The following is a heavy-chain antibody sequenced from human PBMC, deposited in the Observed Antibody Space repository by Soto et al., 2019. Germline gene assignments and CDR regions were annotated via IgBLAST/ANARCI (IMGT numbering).Heavy chain of an antibody. Sequence: QVQLQPWGAGLLKPSETLSLTCAVYGGSFSGYYWSWIRQPPGKGLEWIGEINHSGSTNYNPSLKSRVTISVDTSKNQFSLKLSSVTAADTAVYYCARGLGGNDDYWGQGTLVTVSS. CDR1: GGSFSGYY. CDR3: ARGLGGNDDY. D-gene: IGHD2-15*01. V-gene: IGHV4-34*01. CDR2: INHSGST. J-gene: IGHJ4*02.